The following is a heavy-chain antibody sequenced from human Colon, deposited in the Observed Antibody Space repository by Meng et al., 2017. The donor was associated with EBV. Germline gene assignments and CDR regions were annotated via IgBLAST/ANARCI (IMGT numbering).Heavy chain of an antibody. Sequence: QLQEPLPGLVEPSQTPSPTSTFSGGSMSSDNYYWIWIRQPPGKGLEWIGYIHHSGSAYYNPSLKSRVSISVDTSKNQFSLNLNSMTAADTAVYYCASFDHIPRRNYFDYWGQGTLVTVSS. CDR1: GGSMSSDNYY. D-gene: IGHD2-21*01. J-gene: IGHJ4*02. CDR3: ASFDHIPRRNYFDY. CDR2: IHHSGSA. V-gene: IGHV4-30-4*01.